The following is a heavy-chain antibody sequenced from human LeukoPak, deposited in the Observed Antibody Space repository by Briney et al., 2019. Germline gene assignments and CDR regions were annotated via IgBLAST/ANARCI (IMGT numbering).Heavy chain of an antibody. Sequence: ASVKVSCKASGYTFTSYDINWVRQATGQGLEWMGWKNPNSGNTGYAQKFQGRVTMTRNTSISTAYMELSSLRSEDTAVYYCARLTSLAVADDYWGQGTLVTVSS. J-gene: IGHJ4*02. CDR2: KNPNSGNT. CDR3: ARLTSLAVADDY. D-gene: IGHD6-19*01. V-gene: IGHV1-8*01. CDR1: GYTFTSYD.